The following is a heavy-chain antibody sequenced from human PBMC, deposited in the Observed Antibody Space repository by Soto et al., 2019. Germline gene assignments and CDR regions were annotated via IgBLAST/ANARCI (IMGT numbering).Heavy chain of an antibody. J-gene: IGHJ6*01. CDR1: GYSFANYW. V-gene: IGHV5-51*01. CDR3: ARPREPGKDYYGVDV. Sequence: PGVSLKISCQGSGYSFANYWIGWVRQMPGKGLEWMGIIYPGDSDTRYSPSFQGQVTISADQSISTAYLQWSSLKASDTAMYYCARPREPGKDYYGVDVWGQVTTVTVS. CDR2: IYPGDSDT.